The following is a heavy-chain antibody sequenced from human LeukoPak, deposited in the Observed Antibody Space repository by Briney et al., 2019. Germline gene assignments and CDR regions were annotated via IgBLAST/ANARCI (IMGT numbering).Heavy chain of an antibody. Sequence: GGSLRLSCAASAFTFSSYSMNWGRQAPGKGLEWVSSISSSSSYIYYADSVKGRFTISRDNAKNSLYLQMNSLRAEDTAVYYCARDAGPPGDGDLCFDYWGQGTLVTVSS. V-gene: IGHV3-21*01. CDR2: ISSSSSYI. CDR1: AFTFSSYS. J-gene: IGHJ4*02. D-gene: IGHD4-17*01. CDR3: ARDAGPPGDGDLCFDY.